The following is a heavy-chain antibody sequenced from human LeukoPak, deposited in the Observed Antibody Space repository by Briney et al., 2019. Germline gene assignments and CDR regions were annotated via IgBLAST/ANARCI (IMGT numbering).Heavy chain of an antibody. CDR1: GGSFIGYD. D-gene: IGHD3-10*01. J-gene: IGHJ5*02. CDR3: ASLARGGNWFDP. Sequence: SETLPLTCVVYGGSFIGYDWTWIRQPPGKGLEWIGEINHSGGTNYNPSLKSRVTISVDTSKNQFSLKLSSVTAADTAVYYCASLARGGNWFDPWGQGTLVTVSS. V-gene: IGHV4-34*01. CDR2: INHSGGT.